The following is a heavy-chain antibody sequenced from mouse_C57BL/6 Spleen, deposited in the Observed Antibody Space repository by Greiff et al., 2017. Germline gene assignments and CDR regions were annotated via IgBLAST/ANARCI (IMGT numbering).Heavy chain of an antibody. Sequence: VQLQQSGPELVKPGASVKMSCKASGYTFTDYNMHWVKQSHGKSLEWIGYINPNNGGTSYNQKFKGKATLTVNKASSTAYMELRSLTSEDSAVYYCARSTGRPPFDYWGQGTTLTVSS. CDR3: ARSTGRPPFDY. D-gene: IGHD4-1*01. J-gene: IGHJ2*01. CDR1: GYTFTDYN. CDR2: INPNNGGT. V-gene: IGHV1-22*01.